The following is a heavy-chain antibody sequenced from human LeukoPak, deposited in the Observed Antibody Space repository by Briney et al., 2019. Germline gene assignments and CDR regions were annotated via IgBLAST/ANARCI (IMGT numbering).Heavy chain of an antibody. V-gene: IGHV1-46*01. CDR1: GYTFTNYY. D-gene: IGHD3-10*01. CDR2: INPSGGTT. CDR3: ARGGYSESFYNPRSYGMDV. Sequence: GASVKVSCKSSGYTFTNYYLHWVRQAPGQGLAWMGIINPSGGTTRYVEKFQGRVTMTRDTSACTVYMELSSLRSEDTAVYYCARGGYSESFYNPRSYGMDVWGQGTTVIVSS. J-gene: IGHJ6*02.